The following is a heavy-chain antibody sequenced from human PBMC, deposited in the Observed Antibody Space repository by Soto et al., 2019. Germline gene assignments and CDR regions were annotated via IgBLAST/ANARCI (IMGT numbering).Heavy chain of an antibody. CDR2: IYYSGST. D-gene: IGHD3-10*01. J-gene: IGHJ6*02. Sequence: SETLSLTCTVSGGSVSSSSYYWGWIRQPPGKGLEWIGSIYYSGSTYYNPSLKSRVTISVDTSKNQFSLKLSSVTAADTAVYYCARAHYYGSGSYYNWAGYYGMDVWGQGTTVTVSS. V-gene: IGHV4-39*07. CDR1: GGSVSSSSYY. CDR3: ARAHYYGSGSYYNWAGYYGMDV.